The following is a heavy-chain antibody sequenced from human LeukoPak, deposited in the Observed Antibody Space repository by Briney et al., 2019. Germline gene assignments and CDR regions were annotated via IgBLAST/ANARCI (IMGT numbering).Heavy chain of an antibody. CDR3: ARAGYSSGWYSNKGNWFDP. J-gene: IGHJ5*02. CDR1: GYSFTTYW. CDR2: IYPGDSDT. D-gene: IGHD6-19*01. Sequence: GESLKISCKGSGYSFTTYWIGWVRQMPGKGLEWRGIIYPGDSDTRYSPSFQGQVTISADKSISTAYLQWSSLKASDTAMYYCARAGYSSGWYSNKGNWFDPWGQGTLVTVSS. V-gene: IGHV5-51*01.